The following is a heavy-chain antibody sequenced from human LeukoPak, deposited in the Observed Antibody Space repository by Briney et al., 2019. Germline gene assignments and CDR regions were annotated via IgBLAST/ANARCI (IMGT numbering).Heavy chain of an antibody. J-gene: IGHJ4*02. CDR2: IYSDNT. D-gene: IGHD4/OR15-4a*01. CDR3: ARRAGAYSHPYDY. CDR1: GFTVSSNS. Sequence: GGSLRLSCTVSGFTVSSNSMSWVRQAPGKGLEWVSFIYSDNTHYSDSVKGRFTISRDNSKNTLYLQMNSLSAEDTAVYYCARRAGAYSHPYDYWGQGTLVTVS. V-gene: IGHV3-53*01.